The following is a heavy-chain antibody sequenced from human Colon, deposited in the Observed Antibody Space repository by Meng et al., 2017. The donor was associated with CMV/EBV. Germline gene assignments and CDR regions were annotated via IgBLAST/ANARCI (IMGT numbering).Heavy chain of an antibody. CDR1: CCSISCQY. J-gene: IGHJ1*01. Sequence: GPALVKPSDTLSPTCTVPCCSISCQYRTWVRRPAGEGLQWPGRIYSNGRHDENYSLRRRVTISVDTSKNQLALRLTSVTAADTAVYYCGRAGARGVPIDVWGRGTLVTVSS. CDR2: IYSNGRH. V-gene: IGHV4-4*07. D-gene: IGHD3-10*01. CDR3: GRAGARGVPIDV.